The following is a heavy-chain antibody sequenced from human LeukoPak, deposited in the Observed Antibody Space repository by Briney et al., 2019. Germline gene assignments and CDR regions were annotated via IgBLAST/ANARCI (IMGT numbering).Heavy chain of an antibody. D-gene: IGHD3-22*01. V-gene: IGHV4-38-2*02. CDR1: GYSISSGYY. Sequence: SETLSLTCTVSGYSISSGYYWGWIRQPPGKGLKWIGSIYHSGSTYYNPSLKSRVTISVDTSKNQFSLKLSSVTAADTAVYYCARAPRSYDSSGYYPDYWGQEPWSPSPQ. CDR3: ARAPRSYDSSGYYPDY. J-gene: IGHJ4*01. CDR2: IYHSGST.